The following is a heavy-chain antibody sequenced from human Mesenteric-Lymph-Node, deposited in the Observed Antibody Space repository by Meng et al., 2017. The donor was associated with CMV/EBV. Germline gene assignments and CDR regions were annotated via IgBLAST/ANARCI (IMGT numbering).Heavy chain of an antibody. CDR3: ARVFAMLVVAQPFDH. J-gene: IGHJ4*02. D-gene: IGHD3-22*01. Sequence: GESLKISCATSGFTFRSYAMNWVRQVPGKGLEWVAAISHDGNKQFYADSVKGRFTISRDHSKNMVYPQMNSLRAEDTAVYHCARVFAMLVVAQPFDHWGRGTLVTVSS. V-gene: IGHV3-30-3*01. CDR1: GFTFRSYA. CDR2: ISHDGNKQ.